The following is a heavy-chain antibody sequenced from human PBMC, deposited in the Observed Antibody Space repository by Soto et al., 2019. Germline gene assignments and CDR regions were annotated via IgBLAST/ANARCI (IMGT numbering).Heavy chain of an antibody. CDR3: AKVRYSSPMGNYYGMDV. CDR1: RVAFSKFI. Sequence: QAQPEQSGGEVKKPGSSVKVSCKASRVAFSKFIVTWVRQAPGLGLEWVGGIIPIFGTANYAQKFQGRVTITADESTSTSYMEVNNLRSEDTAVYYCAKVRYSSPMGNYYGMDVWGQGTTVTVSS. D-gene: IGHD6-19*01. J-gene: IGHJ6*02. CDR2: IIPIFGTA. V-gene: IGHV1-69*01.